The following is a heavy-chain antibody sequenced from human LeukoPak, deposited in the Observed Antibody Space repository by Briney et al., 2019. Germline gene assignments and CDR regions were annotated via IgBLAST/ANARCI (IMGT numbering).Heavy chain of an antibody. J-gene: IGHJ5*02. CDR3: ARAIYGSGSYTPFDP. CDR2: IYTSGST. D-gene: IGHD3-10*01. CDR1: GGSISSGSYY. Sequence: SETLSLTCTVSGGSISSGSYYWSWIRQPAGKGLEWIGRIYTSGSTNYNPSLKSRVTISVDTSKNQFSLKLSSVTAADTAVYYCARAIYGSGSYTPFDPWGQGTLVTVSS. V-gene: IGHV4-61*02.